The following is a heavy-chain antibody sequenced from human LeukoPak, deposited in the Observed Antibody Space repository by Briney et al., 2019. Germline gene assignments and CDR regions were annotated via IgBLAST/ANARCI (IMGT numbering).Heavy chain of an antibody. CDR2: ISSNGGST. V-gene: IGHV3-64*01. D-gene: IGHD3-10*01. CDR3: ARDLSGGGLDY. J-gene: IGHJ4*02. Sequence: PGGSLRLSCAASGFTFSVPVMHWVRQAPGKGLEYVSVISSNGGSTSYANSVKGRFTISRDNSKNTLYLQMGSLRAEDMAVYYCARDLSGGGLDYWGQGTLVTVSS. CDR1: GFTFSVPV.